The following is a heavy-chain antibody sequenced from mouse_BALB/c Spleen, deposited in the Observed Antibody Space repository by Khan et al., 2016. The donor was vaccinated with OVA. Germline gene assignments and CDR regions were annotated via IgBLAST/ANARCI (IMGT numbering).Heavy chain of an antibody. CDR1: GYSFTSYW. D-gene: IGHD2-1*01. Sequence: VQLQESGAELARPGASVKLSCKASGYSFTSYWMQWVKQRPGQGLEWIGAIYPGDGDTRYTQKFKGKATLTADNSSSTAYMQLSSLASEDSAIYYCARGRYGNWYFDVWGPGTTVTVSS. CDR2: IYPGDGDT. CDR3: ARGRYGNWYFDV. J-gene: IGHJ1*01. V-gene: IGHV1-87*01.